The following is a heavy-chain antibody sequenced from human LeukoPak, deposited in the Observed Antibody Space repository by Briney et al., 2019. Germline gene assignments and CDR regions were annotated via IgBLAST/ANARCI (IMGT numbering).Heavy chain of an antibody. J-gene: IGHJ4*02. CDR3: AKDEGDSSGYLSDFDY. Sequence: GGSLRLSCAASGFTFSSHAMSWVRPAPGKGLEWVSDISGSGGSTYYADSVKGRFTISRDNSRNTLYLQMNSLRAEDTAVYYWAKDEGDSSGYLSDFDYWGQGTLVTVSS. V-gene: IGHV3-23*01. CDR2: ISGSGGST. D-gene: IGHD3-22*01. CDR1: GFTFSSHA.